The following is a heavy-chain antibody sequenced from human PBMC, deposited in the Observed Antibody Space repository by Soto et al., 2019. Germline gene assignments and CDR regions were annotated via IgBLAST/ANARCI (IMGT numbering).Heavy chain of an antibody. J-gene: IGHJ6*02. CDR3: ARVSYDDFWSGYYYYYYGMDV. CDR2: ISSSSSTI. V-gene: IGHV3-48*02. Sequence: GGSLRLSCAASGFTFSSYSMNWVRQAPWKGLEWVSYISSSSSTIYYADSVKGRFTISRDNAKNSLYLQMNSLRDEDTAVYYCARVSYDDFWSGYYYYYYGMDVWGQGTTVTVYS. CDR1: GFTFSSYS. D-gene: IGHD3-3*01.